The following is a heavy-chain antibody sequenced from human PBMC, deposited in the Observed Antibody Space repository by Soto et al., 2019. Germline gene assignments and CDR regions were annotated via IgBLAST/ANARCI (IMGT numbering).Heavy chain of an antibody. CDR2: IYYSGST. D-gene: IGHD2-15*01. CDR3: AENCSGGSCYGNGMDV. CDR1: GGSISSGDYY. V-gene: IGHV4-30-4*01. Sequence: QVQLQESGPGLVKPSQTLSLTCTVSGGSISSGDYYWSWIRQPPGKGLEWIGYIYYSGSTYYNPYLKSRVTISVDTSKNQFSLKLSSVTAADTAVYYCAENCSGGSCYGNGMDVWGQGTTVTVSS. J-gene: IGHJ6*02.